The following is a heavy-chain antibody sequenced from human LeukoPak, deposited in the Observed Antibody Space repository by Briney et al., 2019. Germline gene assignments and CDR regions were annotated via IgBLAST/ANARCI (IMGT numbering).Heavy chain of an antibody. V-gene: IGHV4-39*07. CDR3: ARGIVVVPAGIYYFDY. CDR2: IYYSGST. J-gene: IGHJ4*02. Sequence: SETLSLTCTVSGGSISSSSYYWGWIRQPPGKGLVWIGSIYYSGSTYYNPSLKSRVTISVDTSKNQFSLKLSSVTAADTAVYYCARGIVVVPAGIYYFDYWGQGTLVTVSS. D-gene: IGHD2-2*02. CDR1: GGSISSSSYY.